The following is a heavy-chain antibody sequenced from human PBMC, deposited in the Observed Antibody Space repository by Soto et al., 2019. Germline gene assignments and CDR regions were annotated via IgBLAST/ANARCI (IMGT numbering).Heavy chain of an antibody. CDR3: ARGGPDGFCSGGRCYFDS. V-gene: IGHV3-9*01. J-gene: IGHJ4*02. D-gene: IGHD2-15*01. Sequence: EVHLVESGGGLVQPGRSLRLSCAASGFTFDDYAMYWVRRVPGKGLEWVSSISWNSNIVGYVDSVKGRFTISRDNAKNSLYLQMNSLRREDTALYYCARGGPDGFCSGGRCYFDSWGQGTLVTVSS. CDR1: GFTFDDYA. CDR2: ISWNSNIV.